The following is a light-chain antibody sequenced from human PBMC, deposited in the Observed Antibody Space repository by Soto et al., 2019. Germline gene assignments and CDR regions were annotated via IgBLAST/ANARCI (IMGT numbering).Light chain of an antibody. J-gene: IGKJ5*01. CDR2: DAS. CDR3: QRGDT. Sequence: IVLTQSPAILSLSPGERATLSCRASQSVSSNLAWYQQKPGQAPRLLIYDASNRATGIPARFSGSGSGTDFTLTISSLEPEDFAVYYCQRGDTFGQGTRLEIK. V-gene: IGKV3-11*01. CDR1: QSVSSN.